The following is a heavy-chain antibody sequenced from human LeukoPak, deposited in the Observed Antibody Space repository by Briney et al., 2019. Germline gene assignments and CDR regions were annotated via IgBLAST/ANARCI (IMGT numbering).Heavy chain of an antibody. CDR2: FDPEDGET. Sequence: ASVKVSCKVSGYTLTELSMHWVRQAPGKGLEWMGGFDPEDGETIYAQKFQGRVTITADESTSTAYMELSSLRSEDTAVYYCARSLWFGELFNYYGMDVWGQGTTVTVSS. V-gene: IGHV1-24*01. CDR1: GYTLTELS. CDR3: ARSLWFGELFNYYGMDV. J-gene: IGHJ6*02. D-gene: IGHD3-10*01.